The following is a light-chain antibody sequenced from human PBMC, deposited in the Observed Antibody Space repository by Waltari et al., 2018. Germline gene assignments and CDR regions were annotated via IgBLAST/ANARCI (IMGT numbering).Light chain of an antibody. CDR1: QSVLYSSNNKNY. Sequence: DIVMTQSPDSLAVSLGERATINCKSSQSVLYSSNNKNYLAWYQQKPGQPPKLLIYWASTRESGVPDRFSGSGSGTDFALTINSLQAEDVAVYYCQQYYSTPLTFGPGTKVDIK. CDR3: QQYYSTPLT. J-gene: IGKJ3*01. V-gene: IGKV4-1*01. CDR2: WAS.